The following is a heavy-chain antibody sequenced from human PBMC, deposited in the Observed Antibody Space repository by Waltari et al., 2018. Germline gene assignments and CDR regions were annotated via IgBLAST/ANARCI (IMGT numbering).Heavy chain of an antibody. D-gene: IGHD4-17*01. J-gene: IGHJ4*02. V-gene: IGHV4-39*01. CDR1: GGSISSSDY. CDR3: VRHPSSKVTMDY. Sequence: QVQLQESGPGLVKPSETLSLTCSVSGGSISSSDYWGWIRQPPGKGLQWIGSIYNAGSTYYNPSLKSRGTISVDTSKNQFSLKLSSVTAAETAVYYCVRHPSSKVTMDYWGQGTLVTVYS. CDR2: IYNAGST.